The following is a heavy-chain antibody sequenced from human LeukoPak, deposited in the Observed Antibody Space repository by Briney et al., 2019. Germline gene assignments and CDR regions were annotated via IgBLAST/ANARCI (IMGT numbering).Heavy chain of an antibody. Sequence: GGPLTLSCIATGFPLSSYWMHWVRQAPGKGLVWVSRINSDGSSTSYADSVKGRFTISRDNAKNTLYLQMNSLRAEDTAVYYCARDAYYDSSGYPDYWGQGTLVTVSS. V-gene: IGHV3-74*01. CDR2: INSDGSST. D-gene: IGHD3-22*01. CDR1: GFPLSSYW. CDR3: ARDAYYDSSGYPDY. J-gene: IGHJ4*02.